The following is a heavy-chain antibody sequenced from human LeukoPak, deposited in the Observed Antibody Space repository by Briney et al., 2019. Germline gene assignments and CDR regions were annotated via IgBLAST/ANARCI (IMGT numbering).Heavy chain of an antibody. CDR1: GGSLSSYY. D-gene: IGHD2-2*01. J-gene: IGHJ4*02. Sequence: PSETLSLTCTVSGGSLSSYYWSWIRRPPGKGLEWIGYIYYSGSTNYNPSPKSRVTISVVTSKNQFSLKLSSVTAADTAVYYCASPVVPAAMFFQVWGEGALVTVSS. CDR2: IYYSGST. CDR3: ASPVVPAAMFFQV. V-gene: IGHV4-59*08.